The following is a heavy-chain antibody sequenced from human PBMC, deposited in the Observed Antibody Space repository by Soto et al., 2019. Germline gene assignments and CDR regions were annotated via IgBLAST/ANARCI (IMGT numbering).Heavy chain of an antibody. V-gene: IGHV4-31*03. J-gene: IGHJ4*02. Sequence: TLSLTCTVSGGSISGGGYYWSWIRQHPGKGLEWIGYIYYSGSTYYNPSLKSRVTISVDTPKNQFSLKLSSVTAADTAVYYCARASGLFRYYDSSGYYYFDYWGQGTLVTVSS. CDR2: IYYSGST. CDR3: ARASGLFRYYDSSGYYYFDY. D-gene: IGHD3-22*01. CDR1: GGSISGGGYY.